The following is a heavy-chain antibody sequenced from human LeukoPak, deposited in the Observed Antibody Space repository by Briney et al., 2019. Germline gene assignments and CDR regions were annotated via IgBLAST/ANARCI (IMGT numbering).Heavy chain of an antibody. CDR1: GYSFTSYD. CDR3: ARMYCGGTSCYRDYFYHMDV. D-gene: IGHD2-2*02. CDR2: MNPKTGST. Sequence: ASVKVSCKASGYSFTSYDINWMRQAPGQGLEWMGWMNPKTGSTDYAQKFQGRVTLARNISITTAYMELSRLGSEDTAVYYCARMYCGGTSCYRDYFYHMDVWGKGTTVAVSS. V-gene: IGHV1-8*01. J-gene: IGHJ6*03.